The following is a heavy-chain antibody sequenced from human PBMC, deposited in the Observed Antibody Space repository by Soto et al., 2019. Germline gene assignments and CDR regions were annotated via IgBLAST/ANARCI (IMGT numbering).Heavy chain of an antibody. D-gene: IGHD2-15*01. CDR1: GFTFSSYA. V-gene: IGHV3-23*01. Sequence: GGSLRLSCAASGFTFSSYAMSWVRQAPGKGLEWVSGVSASGSITSYADSAKGRFTISRDNAKNTMFLQMNSLRAEDTAVYFCAKGDCSGGRCYRGFDYWGQGTLVT. CDR2: VSASGSIT. CDR3: AKGDCSGGRCYRGFDY. J-gene: IGHJ4*02.